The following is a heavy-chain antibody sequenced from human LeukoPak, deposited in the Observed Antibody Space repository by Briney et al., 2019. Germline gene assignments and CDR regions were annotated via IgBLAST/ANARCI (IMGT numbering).Heavy chain of an antibody. Sequence: GGSLGLSCAASGFTFSSYAMSWVRQAPGKGLEWVSAISGSGGSTYYAGSVKGRFTISRDNSKNTLYLQMNSLRAEDTAVYYCAKGSGSGWYRGLDYWGQGTLVTVSS. CDR2: ISGSGGST. CDR3: AKGSGSGWYRGLDY. CDR1: GFTFSSYA. J-gene: IGHJ4*02. D-gene: IGHD6-19*01. V-gene: IGHV3-23*01.